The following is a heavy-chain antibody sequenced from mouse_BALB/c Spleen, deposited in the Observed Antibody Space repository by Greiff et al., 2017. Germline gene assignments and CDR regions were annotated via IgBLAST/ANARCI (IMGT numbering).Heavy chain of an antibody. CDR2: INPYNDGT. V-gene: IGHV1-14*01. CDR1: GYTFPSYV. J-gene: IGHJ3*01. CDR3: ASEGYYGSSSSWFAY. Sequence: EVQLQQSGPELVKPGASVKMSCKASGYTFPSYVMHWVKQKPGQGLEWIGYINPYNDGTKYNEKFKGKATLTSDKSSSTAYMELSSLTSEDSAVYYCASEGYYGSSSSWFAYWGQGTLVTVSA. D-gene: IGHD1-1*01.